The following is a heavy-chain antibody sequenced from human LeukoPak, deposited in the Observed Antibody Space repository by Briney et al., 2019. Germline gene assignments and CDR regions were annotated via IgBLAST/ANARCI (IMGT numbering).Heavy chain of an antibody. D-gene: IGHD2-15*01. CDR2: IYYSGTT. Sequence: SETLSLTCTVSGGSLTSSSYYWGWIRQPPGKGLEWIGSIYYSGTTYYNPSLKSRVTISVDTSKSQFSLRLNSVTAADTAVYYCTRDAAPVRYSWYFDPWGRGTLVTVSS. J-gene: IGHJ2*01. CDR1: GGSLTSSSYY. V-gene: IGHV4-39*07. CDR3: TRDAAPVRYSWYFDP.